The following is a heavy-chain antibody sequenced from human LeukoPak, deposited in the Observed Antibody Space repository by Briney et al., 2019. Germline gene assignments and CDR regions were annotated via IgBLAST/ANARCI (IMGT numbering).Heavy chain of an antibody. D-gene: IGHD2/OR15-2a*01. CDR3: ARHFYGFDY. V-gene: IGHV5-51*01. CDR1: GFSNYW. Sequence: NRGESLKISCKASGFSNYWIGWVRQMPGKGLEWMGIIYFDGSDTRYSPSFQGQVTISADKSISTAYLQWSSLKASDTAIYYCARHFYGFDYWGQGTLVTVSS. J-gene: IGHJ4*02. CDR2: IYFDGSDT.